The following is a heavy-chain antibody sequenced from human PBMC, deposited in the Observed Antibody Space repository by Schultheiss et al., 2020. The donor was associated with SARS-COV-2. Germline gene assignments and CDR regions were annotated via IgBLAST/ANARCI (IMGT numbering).Heavy chain of an antibody. CDR2: IIPMFGKA. J-gene: IGHJ4*02. Sequence: SVKVSCKASGYDFTAHGINWVRQAPGQGLEWMGWIIPMFGKANYAQKFQGRVTITADRSTSTVYMELKSLRSEDTAVYYCAREYCTNGVCPFHNFDYWGQGTLVTVSS. CDR1: GYDFTAHG. CDR3: AREYCTNGVCPFHNFDY. V-gene: IGHV1-69*06. D-gene: IGHD2-8*01.